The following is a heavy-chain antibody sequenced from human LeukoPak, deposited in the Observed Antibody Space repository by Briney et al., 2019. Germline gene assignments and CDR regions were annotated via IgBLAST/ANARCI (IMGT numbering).Heavy chain of an antibody. CDR1: GYTFTNYG. D-gene: IGHD3-22*01. CDR2: ISAKNGNT. Sequence: ASVKVSCKASGYTFTNYGISWVRQAPGQGLQWMGWISAKNGNTKYAEKFQGRGTMTTDTSTNTAYMELRSLRSDDTPVYYCARDRQDYYDSSGYFDNWGQGTLVTVSS. CDR3: ARDRQDYYDSSGYFDN. V-gene: IGHV1-18*01. J-gene: IGHJ4*02.